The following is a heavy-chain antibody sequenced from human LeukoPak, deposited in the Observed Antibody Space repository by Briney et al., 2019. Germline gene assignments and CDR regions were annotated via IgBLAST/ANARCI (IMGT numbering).Heavy chain of an antibody. CDR2: IWYDGSKK. J-gene: IGHJ4*02. Sequence: GGSLRLSCVASGLTFTFYGMHWVRQAPGKGLEWVAVIWYDGSKKYYADSVKGRFTIARDNPKNTLYMEMNSLRAEDTAVYYCAKLKQWQPQRYFFEYWGQGALVTVAS. D-gene: IGHD6-19*01. V-gene: IGHV3-33*06. CDR3: AKLKQWQPQRYFFEY. CDR1: GLTFTFYG.